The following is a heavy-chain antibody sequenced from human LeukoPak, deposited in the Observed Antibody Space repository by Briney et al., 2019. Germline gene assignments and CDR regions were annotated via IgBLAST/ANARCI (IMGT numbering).Heavy chain of an antibody. J-gene: IGHJ6*03. CDR3: ASRTYDFWSGYLLYYMDV. CDR1: GGSISSYY. V-gene: IGHV4-59*12. CDR2: IYYSGST. D-gene: IGHD3-3*01. Sequence: SETLSLTCTVSGGSISSYYWSWIRQPPGKGLEWIGYIYYSGSTNYNPSLKSRVTISVDTSKNQFSLKLSSVTAADTAVYYCASRTYDFWSGYLLYYMDVWGKGTTVTVSS.